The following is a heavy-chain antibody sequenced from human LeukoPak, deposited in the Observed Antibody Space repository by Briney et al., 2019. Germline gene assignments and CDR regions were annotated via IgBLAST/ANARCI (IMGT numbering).Heavy chain of an antibody. CDR2: INPNSGGT. CDR3: ARGLYGSGSFDY. J-gene: IGHJ4*02. V-gene: IGHV1-2*02. Sequence: ASVKVSCKASGYTFTGCYMHWVRQAPGQGLEWMGWINPNSGGTNYAQKFQGRVTMTRDTSISTAYMELSRLRSDDTAVYYCARGLYGSGSFDYWGQGTLVTVSS. D-gene: IGHD3-10*01. CDR1: GYTFTGCY.